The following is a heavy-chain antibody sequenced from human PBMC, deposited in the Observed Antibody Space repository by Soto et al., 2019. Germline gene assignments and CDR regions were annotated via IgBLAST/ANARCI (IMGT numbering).Heavy chain of an antibody. Sequence: EVQLVETGGGLIQPGGSLRLSCTASGFSVSNNYMSWVRQAPGKGLEWMGRIDPSDSYTKYSPSFQGHVTISADKSISTAYLQWSSLKASDNAMYYCARRAGYSNGLDFDNWGQGTLVTVSS. CDR3: ARRAGYSNGLDFDN. CDR1: GFSVSNNY. CDR2: IDPSDSYT. D-gene: IGHD5-18*01. V-gene: IGHV5-10-1*01. J-gene: IGHJ4*02.